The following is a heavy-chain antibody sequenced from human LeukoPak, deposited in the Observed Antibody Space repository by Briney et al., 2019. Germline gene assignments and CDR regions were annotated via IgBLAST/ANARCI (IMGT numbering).Heavy chain of an antibody. D-gene: IGHD2-15*01. V-gene: IGHV3-30*18. CDR2: ISDDGRNK. CDR1: GFTFSSYA. Sequence: GGSLRLSCAASGFTFSSYAMHWVRQAPGKGLEWVAVISDDGRNKYYADSVKGRFTISRDNSKNTLDLQMNSLRAEDTAVYYCAKDRASSNCSGGGCYFHYYYGMDVWGQGTTVTVSS. J-gene: IGHJ6*02. CDR3: AKDRASSNCSGGGCYFHYYYGMDV.